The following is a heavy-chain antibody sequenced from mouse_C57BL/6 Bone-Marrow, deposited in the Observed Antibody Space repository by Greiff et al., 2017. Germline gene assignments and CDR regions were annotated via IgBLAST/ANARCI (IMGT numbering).Heavy chain of an antibody. CDR2: INPSSGYT. CDR3: ARTRFAY. J-gene: IGHJ3*01. V-gene: IGHV1-4*01. CDR1: GYTFTSHT. Sequence: QVQLQQSGAELARPGASVKMSCKASGYTFTSHTMHWVKQRPGQGLEWIGYINPSSGYTKYNQKFKDKATLTADKSSSTAYMQLSSLTSEDSAVYYCARTRFAYWGQGTLVTVSA.